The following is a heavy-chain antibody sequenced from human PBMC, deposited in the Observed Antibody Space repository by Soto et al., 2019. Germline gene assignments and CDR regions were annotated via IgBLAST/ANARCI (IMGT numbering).Heavy chain of an antibody. CDR3: ARGSDGVWNWFDP. Sequence: TSETLSLTCAVSGGSISSGFYSWSWIRQPPGQGLEWIGYIYNSGNTYYNPSLMSRVTISVDRSQNHFSLKLTSVTAADTAVYYCARGSDGVWNWFDPWGQGTQVTVSS. V-gene: IGHV4-30-2*01. CDR2: IYNSGNT. J-gene: IGHJ5*02. D-gene: IGHD2-21*02. CDR1: GGSISSGFYS.